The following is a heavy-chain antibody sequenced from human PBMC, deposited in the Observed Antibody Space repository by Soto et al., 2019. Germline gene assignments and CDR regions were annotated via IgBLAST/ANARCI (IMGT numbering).Heavy chain of an antibody. CDR2: MNPNSGNT. CDR3: ARGGLRFLDWLLYWYDP. CDR1: GYTFTSYD. Sequence: ASVKVSCKASGYTFTSYDINWVRQATGQGLEWMGWMNPNSGNTGYAQKFQGRVTMTRNTSISTAYMELSSLRSEDTAVYYCARGGLRFLDWLLYWYDPWGQGTQVTVSS. V-gene: IGHV1-8*01. J-gene: IGHJ5*02. D-gene: IGHD3-3*01.